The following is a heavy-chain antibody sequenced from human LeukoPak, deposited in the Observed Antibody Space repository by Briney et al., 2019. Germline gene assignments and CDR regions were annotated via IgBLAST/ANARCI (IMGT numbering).Heavy chain of an antibody. CDR1: GITVSSNH. D-gene: IGHD1-1*01. CDR3: ARGPAGYN. Sequence: GGSQILSWAAAGITVSSNHVSWVRQAPGKGLEWVSVIYSGCSTGYADSVKGRFTISRDNLKNTLYLQMNSLRAEDTAVYYCARGPAGYNWGQGTLITFSS. V-gene: IGHV3-53*01. CDR2: IYSGCST. J-gene: IGHJ4*02.